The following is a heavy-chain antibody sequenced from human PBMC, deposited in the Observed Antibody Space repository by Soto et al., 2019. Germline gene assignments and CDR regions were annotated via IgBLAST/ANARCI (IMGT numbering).Heavy chain of an antibody. V-gene: IGHV4-31*03. Sequence: PSETLSLTCPVSGGSISSGGYYWSWIRQHPGKGLEWIGYIYYSGSTYYNPSLKSRVTISVDTSKNQFSLKLSSVTAADTAVYYCARTLPSSGFDYWGQGTLVTVSS. CDR1: GGSISSGGYY. CDR2: IYYSGST. CDR3: ARTLPSSGFDY. D-gene: IGHD6-19*01. J-gene: IGHJ4*02.